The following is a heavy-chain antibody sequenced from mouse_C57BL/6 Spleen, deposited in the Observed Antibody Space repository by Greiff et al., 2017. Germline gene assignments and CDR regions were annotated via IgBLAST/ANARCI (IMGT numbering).Heavy chain of an antibody. CDR1: GFTFSSSA. J-gene: IGHJ2*01. Sequence: EVQRVESGEGLVKPGGSLKLSCAASGFTFSSSAMSWVRQTPEKRLEWVAYISSGGDYIYYADTVKGRFTIARDNARNTLYLHMSSLKSEDTAMYYCTRGTPYYSNYGFDYWGQGTTLTVSS. V-gene: IGHV5-9-1*02. CDR2: ISSGGDYI. CDR3: TRGTPYYSNYGFDY. D-gene: IGHD2-5*01.